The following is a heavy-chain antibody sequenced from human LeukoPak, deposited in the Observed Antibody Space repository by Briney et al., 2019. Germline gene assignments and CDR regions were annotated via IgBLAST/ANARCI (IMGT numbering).Heavy chain of an antibody. CDR1: GYTFTSYA. V-gene: IGHV7-4-1*02. CDR2: INTNTGNP. J-gene: IGHJ6*02. CDR3: ARGHSFRDDSYYYYGMDV. Sequence: ASVKVSCKASGYTFTSYAMNWVRQAPGQGLEWMGWINTNTGNPTYAQGFTGRFVFSLDTSVSTAYLQISSLKAEDTAVYYCARGHSFRDDSYYYYGMDVWGQGTTVTVSS.